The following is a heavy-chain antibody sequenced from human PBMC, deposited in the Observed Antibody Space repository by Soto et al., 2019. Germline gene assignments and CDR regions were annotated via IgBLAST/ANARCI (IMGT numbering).Heavy chain of an antibody. J-gene: IGHJ4*02. CDR1: GGSFSGYY. V-gene: IGHV4-34*01. CDR2: INHSGST. D-gene: IGHD5-18*01. Sequence: SSETLSLTCAVYGGSFSGYYWSWIRQPPGKGLEWIGEINHSGSTNYNPSLKSRVTISVDTSKNQFSLKLSSVTAADTAVYYCASYGYSYGFDYWGQGTLVTVSS. CDR3: ASYGYSYGFDY.